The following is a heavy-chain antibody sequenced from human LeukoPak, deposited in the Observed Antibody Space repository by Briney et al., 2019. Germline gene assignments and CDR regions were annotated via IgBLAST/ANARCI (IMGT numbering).Heavy chain of an antibody. CDR3: ATARRDGYNLDWYFDL. V-gene: IGHV4-4*07. CDR2: IHTSGST. D-gene: IGHD5-24*01. J-gene: IGHJ2*01. CDR1: GGSISTFY. Sequence: PSETLSLTCTVSGGSISTFYWSWIRQPAGKGLEWIGRIHTSGSTDYNPSLKSRVTISVDTSKNSVFLKLNSVTAADTAVYYCATARRDGYNLDWYFDLWGRGTLVTVSS.